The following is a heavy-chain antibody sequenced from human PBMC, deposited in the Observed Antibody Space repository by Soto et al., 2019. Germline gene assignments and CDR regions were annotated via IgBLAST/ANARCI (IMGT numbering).Heavy chain of an antibody. CDR1: GYTFTNRG. J-gene: IGHJ4*02. CDR3: AGGGFYYDPLKTYCEFGLGEEEY. Sequence: QVQLVQSGAEVKKPGASVKVSCKASGYTFTNRGITWVRQAPGQGLDWMGWISAYNGFTTYAQKFQGRVTMTTDTSMSPAYVDVRSLRSDDAAVYYCAGGGFYYDPLKTYCEFGLGEEEYLGQGPLVTVSS. D-gene: IGHD3-9*01. CDR2: ISAYNGFT. V-gene: IGHV1-18*01.